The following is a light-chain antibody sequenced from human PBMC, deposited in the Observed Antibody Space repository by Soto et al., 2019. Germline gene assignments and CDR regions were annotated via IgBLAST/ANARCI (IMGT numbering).Light chain of an antibody. CDR2: DAS. CDR3: KQYKSYWK. Sequence: DMQMTQSPPTVSASVGDRVSITFRASQSLSRWLAFHQQKPGKAPKLLIYDASSLESAFPSRFSGSGSATEFPLTISSLKPDDFETYYCKQYKSYWKCGQGNKV. CDR1: QSLSRW. J-gene: IGKJ1*01. V-gene: IGKV1-5*01.